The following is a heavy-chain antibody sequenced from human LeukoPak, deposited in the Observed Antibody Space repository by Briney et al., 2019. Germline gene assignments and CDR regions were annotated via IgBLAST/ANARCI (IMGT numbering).Heavy chain of an antibody. CDR3: ARDHSHYDSSGYFGL. V-gene: IGHV3-30*01. D-gene: IGHD3-22*01. J-gene: IGHJ4*02. CDR1: GFTFTSYA. CDR2: ISYDGSKY. Sequence: GGTLTLSCAASGFTFTSYAVQWVRQAPGKRLEWVSLISYDGSKYYSADSVKGRFTISRDNSKNTLYLQMNSLRAEDTAVYYCARDHSHYDSSGYFGLWGQGALVTVSS.